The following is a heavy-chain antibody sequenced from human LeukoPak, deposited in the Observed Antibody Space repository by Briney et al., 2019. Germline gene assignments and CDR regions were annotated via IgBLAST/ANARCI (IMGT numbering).Heavy chain of an antibody. CDR2: IYHSGRT. Sequence: SETLSLTCALSGYSLSSGYYWGWIRQPPGKGLEWIGSIYHSGRTFYNPSLKSRVTISVHPSKNHLSLKLSSATAADTAVYYCAAGGAHRTTDSSGYYNPPDYWGQGTLVTVSS. CDR1: GYSLSSGYY. CDR3: AAGGAHRTTDSSGYYNPPDY. V-gene: IGHV4-38-2*01. J-gene: IGHJ4*02. D-gene: IGHD3-22*01.